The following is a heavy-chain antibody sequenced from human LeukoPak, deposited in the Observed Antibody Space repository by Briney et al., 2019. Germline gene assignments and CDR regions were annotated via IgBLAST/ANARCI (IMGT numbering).Heavy chain of an antibody. J-gene: IGHJ4*02. CDR1: GGSINSYY. D-gene: IGHD5-18*01. V-gene: IGHV4-59*01. CDR3: ARVAYTYGPFDY. Sequence: SETLSLTCTVSGGSINSYYWSWIRQPPGKGLEWIGYIYYSGSTKYNPSLKSRVTIAVDTSKNQFPLNLSSVTAADTAVYYCARVAYTYGPFDYWGQGILVTVSS. CDR2: IYYSGST.